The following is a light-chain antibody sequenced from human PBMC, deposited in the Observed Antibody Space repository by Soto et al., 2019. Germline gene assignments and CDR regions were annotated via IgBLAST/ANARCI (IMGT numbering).Light chain of an antibody. V-gene: IGLV2-14*01. CDR2: EVS. J-gene: IGLJ1*01. Sequence: QSALTQPASVSGSPGQSITISCTGTSSDVGSYNFVSWYQQLPGKAPKLMIYEVSNRPSGVSNRFSGSKSGNTASLTISGLQAEDEADYYCSSLTSTSTYVFGTGTKVTVL. CDR1: SSDVGSYNF. CDR3: SSLTSTSTYV.